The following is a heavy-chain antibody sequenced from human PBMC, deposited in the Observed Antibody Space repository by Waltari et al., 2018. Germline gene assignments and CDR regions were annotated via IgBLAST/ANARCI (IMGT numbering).Heavy chain of an antibody. Sequence: QVQLVQSGAEVKKPGSSVKVSCKASGGTFSSYAISWVRQAPGQGLEWMGRIIPNLGIANYEQKFQGRVTITADKSTSTAYMELSSLRSEDTAVYYCARDREDGYNYYWGQGTLVTVSS. D-gene: IGHD5-12*01. CDR3: ARDREDGYNYY. CDR1: GGTFSSYA. J-gene: IGHJ4*02. CDR2: IIPNLGIA. V-gene: IGHV1-69*04.